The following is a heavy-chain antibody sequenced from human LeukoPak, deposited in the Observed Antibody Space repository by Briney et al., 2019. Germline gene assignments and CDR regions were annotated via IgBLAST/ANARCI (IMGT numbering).Heavy chain of an antibody. V-gene: IGHV3-21*01. Sequence: GGSLRLSCAASGFTFSNYAMNWVRQAPGEWLAWVSSISGSSTDIYYADSVKGRFTISRDNAKNSLYLQINSLRAEDTAIYYCARRGYYDSSGYDYWGQGTLVTVSS. D-gene: IGHD3-22*01. CDR3: ARRGYYDSSGYDY. CDR2: ISGSSTDI. J-gene: IGHJ4*02. CDR1: GFTFSNYA.